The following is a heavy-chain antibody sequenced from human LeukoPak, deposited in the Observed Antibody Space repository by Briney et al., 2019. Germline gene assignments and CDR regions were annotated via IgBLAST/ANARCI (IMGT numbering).Heavy chain of an antibody. CDR2: IYYSGST. V-gene: IGHV4-39*07. J-gene: IGHJ5*02. D-gene: IGHD2-2*02. Sequence: SETLSLTCTVSGGSISSSSYYWGWIRQPPGKGLEWIGSIYYSGSTYYNPSLKSRVTISVDTSKNQFSLKLSSVTAADTAVYYCARWCTSCYTIQTWGQGTLVTVSS. CDR3: ARWCTSCYTIQT. CDR1: GGSISSSSYY.